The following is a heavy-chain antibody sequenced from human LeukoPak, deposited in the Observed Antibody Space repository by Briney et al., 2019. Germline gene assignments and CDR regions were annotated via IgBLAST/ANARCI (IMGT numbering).Heavy chain of an antibody. J-gene: IGHJ2*01. CDR1: GSSLTSGHY. Sequence: PTETLSLTCAVSGSSLTSGHYWVWIRQPPGKGLEWVGSIYHSGNTYYNPSLNSRVTISLDTSKNQFSLRLTSVTAADTAVYYCARDWEVIPTASWKIWYFDLWGRGTHLIVSS. V-gene: IGHV4-38-2*02. D-gene: IGHD2/OR15-2a*01. CDR2: IYHSGNT. CDR3: ARDWEVIPTASWKIWYFDL.